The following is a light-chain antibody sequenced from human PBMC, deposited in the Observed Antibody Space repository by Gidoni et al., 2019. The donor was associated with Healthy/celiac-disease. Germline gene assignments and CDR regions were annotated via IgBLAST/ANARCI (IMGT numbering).Light chain of an antibody. J-gene: IGKJ3*01. CDR2: AAS. CDR1: QSISSY. V-gene: IGKV1-39*01. CDR3: QQSYSTPLFT. Sequence: DIQMTQSQSSLSASVGDRVTITCRASQSISSYLNWYQQKPGKAPKLLIYAASSLQSGVPSRFSGSGSGTDFTLTISSLQPEDFATYDCQQSYSTPLFTFGPGTKVDIQ.